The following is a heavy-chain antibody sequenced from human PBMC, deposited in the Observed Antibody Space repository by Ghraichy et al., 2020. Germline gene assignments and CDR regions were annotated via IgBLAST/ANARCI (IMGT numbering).Heavy chain of an antibody. J-gene: IGHJ4*02. CDR1: GFTFTDYY. Sequence: GGSLRLSCAASGFTFTDYYMSWIRQAPGKGLEWVSYISGSGDNIYYADSVRGRFTISRDNAKNSLYLQMNTLRADDTAMYYCARSTGELDYWGQGTLVIVSS. V-gene: IGHV3-11*01. CDR3: ARSTGELDY. CDR2: ISGSGDNI. D-gene: IGHD1-14*01.